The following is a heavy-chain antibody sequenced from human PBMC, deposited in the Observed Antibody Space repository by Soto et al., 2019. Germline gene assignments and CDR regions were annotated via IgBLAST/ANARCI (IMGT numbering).Heavy chain of an antibody. CDR2: IYWDDDK. CDR3: AQRRPGQWFDP. V-gene: IGHV2-5*02. CDR1: GFSLTTSGVG. J-gene: IGHJ5*02. Sequence: QITLKESGPTLVKPTQTLTLTCTFSGFSLTTSGVGVVWIRQPPGKALEWLAVIYWDDDKRYSPSLKSRLTITKDTSKNQVVLTMTNMDPVDTATYYCAQRRPGQWFDPWGQGTLVTVSS.